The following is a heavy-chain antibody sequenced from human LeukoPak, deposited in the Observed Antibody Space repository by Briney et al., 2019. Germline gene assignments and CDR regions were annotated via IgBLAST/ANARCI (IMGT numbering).Heavy chain of an antibody. D-gene: IGHD3-9*01. J-gene: IGHJ6*02. Sequence: PSETLSLTCAVYGGSFSGYYWSWIRQPPGKGLEWIGEINHSGSTNYNPSLKSRVTISVDTSKSQFSLKLSSVTAADTAVYYCARGHRYYDILTGYYPPYYYYYGMDVWGQGTTVTVS. V-gene: IGHV4-34*01. CDR2: INHSGST. CDR1: GGSFSGYY. CDR3: ARGHRYYDILTGYYPPYYYYYGMDV.